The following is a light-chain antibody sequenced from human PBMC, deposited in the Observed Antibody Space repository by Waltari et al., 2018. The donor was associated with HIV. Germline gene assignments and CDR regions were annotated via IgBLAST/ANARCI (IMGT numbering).Light chain of an antibody. Sequence: SYELAQPPSVSVSPGQTARLTCSGDALPRQFVYWYQQKPGQAPIVVIYKDSERPSGIPERFSGFISGTTATLTIGAVQAEDEADYYCQSADITGTLGVFGGGTRLTV. CDR1: ALPRQF. CDR2: KDS. CDR3: QSADITGTLGV. J-gene: IGLJ2*01. V-gene: IGLV3-25*03.